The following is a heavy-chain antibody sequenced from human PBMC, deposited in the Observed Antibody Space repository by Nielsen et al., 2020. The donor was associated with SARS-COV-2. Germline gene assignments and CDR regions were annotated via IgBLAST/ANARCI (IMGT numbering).Heavy chain of an antibody. J-gene: IGHJ5*02. CDR1: GYTFTGYY. D-gene: IGHD6-19*01. CDR3: ARSGFRQWLVRGDNWFDP. V-gene: IGHV1-2*02. Sequence: ASVKVSCKASGYTFTGYYMHWVRQAPGQGLEWMGWINPNSGGTNYAQKFQGRVTMTRDTSISTAYLELSRLRSDDTAVYYCARSGFRQWLVRGDNWFDPWGQGTLVTVSS. CDR2: INPNSGGT.